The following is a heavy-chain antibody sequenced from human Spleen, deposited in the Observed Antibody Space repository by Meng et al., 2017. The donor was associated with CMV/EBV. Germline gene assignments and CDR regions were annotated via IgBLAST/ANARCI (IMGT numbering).Heavy chain of an antibody. D-gene: IGHD6-19*01. J-gene: IGHJ4*02. CDR3: AKSMSGYSSGWYDY. V-gene: IGHV3-23*01. CDR2: ISGSGGST. CDR1: GFTVSNNY. Sequence: GGSLRLSCAVSGFTVSNNYMSWVRQPPGKGLEWVSAISGSGGSTYYADSVKGRFTISRDNSKNTLYLQMNSLRAEDTAVYYCAKSMSGYSSGWYDYWGQGTLVTVSS.